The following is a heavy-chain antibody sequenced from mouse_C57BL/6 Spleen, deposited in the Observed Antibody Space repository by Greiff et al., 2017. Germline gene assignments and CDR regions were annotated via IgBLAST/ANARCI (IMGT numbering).Heavy chain of an antibody. CDR1: GYTFTDYY. V-gene: IGHV1-19*01. CDR2: INPYNGGT. D-gene: IGHD1-1*01. CDR3: ARRDYYGSDYAMDY. Sequence: EVKLQESGPVLVKPGASVKMSCKASGYTFTDYYMNWVKQSHGKSLEWIGVINPYNGGTSYNQKFKGKATLTVDKSSSTAYMELNSLTSEDSAVYYCARRDYYGSDYAMDYGGQGTTLTVSS. J-gene: IGHJ2*01.